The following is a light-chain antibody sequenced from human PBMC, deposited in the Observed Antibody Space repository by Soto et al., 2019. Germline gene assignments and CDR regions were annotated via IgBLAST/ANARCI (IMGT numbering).Light chain of an antibody. CDR3: STWDDSLNGYV. CDR1: SSNIGSGYD. CDR2: GNS. J-gene: IGLJ1*01. Sequence: QSVLTQPPSVSGAPGQSVTISCTGSSSNIGSGYDVHWYQQLPGTAPRLLIYGNSNRPSGVPDRFSGSKSGTSASLAITGLQAEDEADYYCSTWDDSLNGYVFGTGTKVTVL. V-gene: IGLV1-40*01.